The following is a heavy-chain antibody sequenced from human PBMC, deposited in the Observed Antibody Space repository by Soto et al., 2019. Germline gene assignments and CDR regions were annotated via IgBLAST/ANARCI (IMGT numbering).Heavy chain of an antibody. J-gene: IGHJ6*02. CDR3: ARGGGDFGENYYYYYGMDV. CDR2: ISAYNGNT. D-gene: IGHD2-21*01. V-gene: IGHV1-18*01. Sequence: QVQLVQSGAEVKKPGASVKVSCKAPGYTFTSYGITWVRQAPGQGREWMGWISAYNGNTNYAQKPQGRVTMTTATSTSTAYKELRSVRSDDTAVYYCARGGGDFGENYYYYYGMDVWGQGTTVTVSS. CDR1: GYTFTSYG.